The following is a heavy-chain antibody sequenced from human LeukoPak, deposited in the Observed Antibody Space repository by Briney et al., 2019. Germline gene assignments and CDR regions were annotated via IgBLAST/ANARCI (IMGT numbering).Heavy chain of an antibody. CDR2: LKQDGSEK. J-gene: IGHJ4*02. Sequence: GSLRLSCAASGFTFSNYWMSWVRQAPGKGLEWVASLKQDGSEKYYVDSVKGRFTISRDNAKNSLYLQMNSLRAEDTAVYYCAGTQLPFDYWGQGTLVTVSS. D-gene: IGHD1-1*01. CDR3: AGTQLPFDY. CDR1: GFTFSNYW. V-gene: IGHV3-7*01.